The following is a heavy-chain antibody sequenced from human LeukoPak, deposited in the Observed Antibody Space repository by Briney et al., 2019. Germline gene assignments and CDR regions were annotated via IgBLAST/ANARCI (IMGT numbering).Heavy chain of an antibody. J-gene: IGHJ4*02. V-gene: IGHV3-30*04. D-gene: IGHD4-17*01. Sequence: GTLRLSCAASGFTFSSYAMHWVRQAPGKGLEWVAVISYDGSNKYYADSVKGRFTISRDNSKNTLYLQMNSLRAEDTAVYYCARDHGDYCSDYWGQGTLVTVSS. CDR3: ARDHGDYCSDY. CDR2: ISYDGSNK. CDR1: GFTFSSYA.